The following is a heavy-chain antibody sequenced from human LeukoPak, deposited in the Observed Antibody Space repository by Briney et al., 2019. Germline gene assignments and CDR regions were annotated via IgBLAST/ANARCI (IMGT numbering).Heavy chain of an antibody. CDR3: VRDHYYSFDY. D-gene: IGHD2/OR15-2a*01. Sequence: GGSLRLSCEASGFTFGSYWTGWVRQAPGKGLEWISYISSSSSAIYYADSVKGRSTISRDNAKNSLYLQMNSLRDEDAAVYYCVRDHYYSFDYWGQGTLVTVSS. J-gene: IGHJ4*02. CDR1: GFTFGSYW. CDR2: ISSSSSAI. V-gene: IGHV3-48*02.